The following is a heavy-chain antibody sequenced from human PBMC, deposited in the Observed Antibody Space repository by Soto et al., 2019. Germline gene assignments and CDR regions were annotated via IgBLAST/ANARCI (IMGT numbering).Heavy chain of an antibody. J-gene: IGHJ6*02. V-gene: IGHV3-30-3*01. CDR2: ISYDGSNK. D-gene: IGHD3-10*01. CDR1: GFTFSSYA. CDR3: ARDQDYGSGSYIYYYYYYGMDV. Sequence: PGGSLRLSCAASGFTFSSYAMHWVRQAPGKGLEWVAVISYDGSNKYYADSVKGRFTISRDNSKNTLYLQMNSLRAEDTAVYYCARDQDYGSGSYIYYYYYYGMDVWGQGTTVTVSS.